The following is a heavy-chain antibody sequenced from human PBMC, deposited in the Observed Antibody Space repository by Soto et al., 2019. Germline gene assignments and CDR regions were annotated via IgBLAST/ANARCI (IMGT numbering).Heavy chain of an antibody. D-gene: IGHD3-22*01. CDR3: ARDGYYYDPAAKWFDP. V-gene: IGHV1-18*01. Sequence: QVQLVQSGAEVKKPGASVKVSCKASGYTFTSYGISWVRQAPGQGLEWMGWISAYNGNTNYAQKLQGRVTMTTDTSTGKAYMELRSLRSDDTAVYYCARDGYYYDPAAKWFDPWGQGTLVTVSS. J-gene: IGHJ5*02. CDR1: GYTFTSYG. CDR2: ISAYNGNT.